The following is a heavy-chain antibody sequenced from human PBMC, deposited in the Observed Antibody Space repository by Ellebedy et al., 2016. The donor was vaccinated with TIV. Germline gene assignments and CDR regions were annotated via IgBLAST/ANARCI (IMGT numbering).Heavy chain of an antibody. CDR3: ARDDRIAAAGTIFDY. CDR1: GFTFSTHG. Sequence: GESLKISCAASGFTFSTHGMHWVRQAPGKGLEWVAVIWYDGSNQYYADSVKGRFTISRDNSKNTLYLQMNSLRAEDTAVYYCARDDRIAAAGTIFDYWGQGTLVTVSS. V-gene: IGHV3-33*01. D-gene: IGHD6-13*01. J-gene: IGHJ4*02. CDR2: IWYDGSNQ.